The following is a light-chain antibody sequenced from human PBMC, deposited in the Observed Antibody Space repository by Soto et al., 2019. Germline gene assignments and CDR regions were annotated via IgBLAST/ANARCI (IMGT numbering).Light chain of an antibody. V-gene: IGLV4-69*01. Sequence: QLVLTQSPSASASLGASVKLTCTLSSGHSSYAIAWHQQQPGKGPRFLMKVNSDGSHNKGDGIPDRFSGSSSGAERYLTMSSLQSEDEADYYCQTWVTGVNWVFGGGTQLTVL. CDR2: VNSDGSH. J-gene: IGLJ3*02. CDR3: QTWVTGVNWV. CDR1: SGHSSYA.